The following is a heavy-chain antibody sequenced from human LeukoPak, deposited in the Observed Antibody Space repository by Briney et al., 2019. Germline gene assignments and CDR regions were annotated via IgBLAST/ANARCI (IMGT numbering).Heavy chain of an antibody. V-gene: IGHV4-39*01. CDR3: ARLYFDWLYRAFNWFDP. J-gene: IGHJ5*02. D-gene: IGHD3-9*01. Sequence: PSETLSLTCTVPGGSISSSSYYWGWIRQPPGKGLEWIGSIYCSGSTYYNPSLKSRVTISVDTSKNQFSLKLSSVTAADTAVYYCARLYFDWLYRAFNWFDPWGQGTLVTVSS. CDR2: IYCSGST. CDR1: GGSISSSSYY.